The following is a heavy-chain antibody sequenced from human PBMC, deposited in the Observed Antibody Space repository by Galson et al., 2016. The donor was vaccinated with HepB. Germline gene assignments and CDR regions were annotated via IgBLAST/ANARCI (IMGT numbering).Heavy chain of an antibody. Sequence: ETLSLTCTVSGGSVSSGIYYWSWIRQPPGKGLEWIGHIYYTGSTNYNSPLKSRVTISTDRSKNQFSLKLSSVTAADTALYYCARDRRYDFSSGNPRYGMDVWGQGATVIVSS. CDR1: GGSVSSGIYY. J-gene: IGHJ6*02. CDR2: IYYTGST. D-gene: IGHD3-3*01. V-gene: IGHV4-61*01. CDR3: ARDRRYDFSSGNPRYGMDV.